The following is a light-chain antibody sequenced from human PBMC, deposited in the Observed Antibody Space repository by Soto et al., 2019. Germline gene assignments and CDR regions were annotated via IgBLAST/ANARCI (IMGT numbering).Light chain of an antibody. CDR1: SNDVGGYNF. Sequence: QSALTQPASVSGSPGQSITISCTGSSNDVGGYNFVAWYQQHPGKAPKLMIYAVSNRPSGVSNRSSGSKSGNTASLTISGLHTEDEADDYCSSYTSSRTLVFGGGTQLTVL. J-gene: IGLJ2*01. V-gene: IGLV2-14*01. CDR2: AVS. CDR3: SSYTSSRTLV.